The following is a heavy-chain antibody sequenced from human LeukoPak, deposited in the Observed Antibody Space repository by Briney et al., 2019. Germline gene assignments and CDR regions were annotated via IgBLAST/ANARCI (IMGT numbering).Heavy chain of an antibody. J-gene: IGHJ3*02. Sequence: PSETLSLTCTVSGGSISSYYWSWIRQPPGKGLEWIGEINHGGSTNYNPSLKSRVTISVDTSKNQFSLKLSSVTAADTAVYYCARTIRSYYPTKDAFDIWGQGTMVTVSS. V-gene: IGHV4-34*01. CDR1: GGSISSYY. D-gene: IGHD3-10*01. CDR3: ARTIRSYYPTKDAFDI. CDR2: INHGGST.